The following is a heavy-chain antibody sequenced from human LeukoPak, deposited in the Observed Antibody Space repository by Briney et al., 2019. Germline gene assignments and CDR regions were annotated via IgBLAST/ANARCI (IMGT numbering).Heavy chain of an antibody. D-gene: IGHD6-13*01. V-gene: IGHV3-23*01. CDR1: GFTFSSYA. CDR2: ISGSGDST. Sequence: GGSLRLSCAASGFTFSSYAMSWVRQAPGKGLEWDSAISGSGDSTYYGGSVKGRFTISRGNSKNTLYLQMNSLRAEDTAVYYCAKTRPLDSSSWSHGDYWGQGTLVTVSS. J-gene: IGHJ4*02. CDR3: AKTRPLDSSSWSHGDY.